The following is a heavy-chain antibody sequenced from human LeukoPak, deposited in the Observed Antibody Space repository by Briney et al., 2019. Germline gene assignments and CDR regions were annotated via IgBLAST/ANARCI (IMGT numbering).Heavy chain of an antibody. CDR2: IYYSGST. Sequence: PSETLSLTCTVSGGSISSYYWSWIRQPPGKGLEWIGYIYYSGSTNYNPSLKSRVTISVDTSKNQFSLKLSSVTAADTAVYYCARSLEKYDILTGYNWFDPWGQGTLVTVSS. CDR3: ARSLEKYDILTGYNWFDP. J-gene: IGHJ5*02. V-gene: IGHV4-59*01. CDR1: GGSISSYY. D-gene: IGHD3-9*01.